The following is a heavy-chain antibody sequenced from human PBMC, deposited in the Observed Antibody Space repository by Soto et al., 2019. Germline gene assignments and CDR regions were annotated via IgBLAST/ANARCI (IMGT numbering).Heavy chain of an antibody. CDR1: GDSVSSNSAA. D-gene: IGHD2-2*01. CDR2: TYYRSKWYN. J-gene: IGHJ5*02. Sequence: SQTLSLTCAISGDSVSSNSAAWNWIRQSPSRCLEWLGRTYYRSKWYNDYAVSVKSRITINPETSKNQFSLQLNSVTPEDTAVYYCAREGCSSTSCYNWFDPWGQGTLVTVSS. V-gene: IGHV6-1*01. CDR3: AREGCSSTSCYNWFDP.